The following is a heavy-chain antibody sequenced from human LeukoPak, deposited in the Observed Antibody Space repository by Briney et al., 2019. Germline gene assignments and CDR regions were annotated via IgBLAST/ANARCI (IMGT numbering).Heavy chain of an antibody. Sequence: ASVKVSCKASGYTFTGYYMHWVRQAPGQGLEWMGWINPNSGGTNYAQKFQGRVTMTRDTSISTAYMELSRLRSDDTAVYYCARVTGATMSVRGGYYFDYWGQGTLVTVSS. CDR2: INPNSGGT. D-gene: IGHD1-26*01. CDR1: GYTFTGYY. CDR3: ARVTGATMSVRGGYYFDY. J-gene: IGHJ4*02. V-gene: IGHV1-2*02.